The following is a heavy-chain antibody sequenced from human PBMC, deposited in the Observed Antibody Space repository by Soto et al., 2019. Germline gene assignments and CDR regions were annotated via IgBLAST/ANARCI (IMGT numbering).Heavy chain of an antibody. D-gene: IGHD5-12*01. Sequence: GGSLRLSCAASGFTFSSYAMSWVRQAPGKGLDWVSSTSSNGAATYYGDSVRGRFTFSRDNSKNMLYLQMNSLTAGDTAVYYCATISVASNTEYWGQGTRVTVSS. CDR1: GFTFSSYA. V-gene: IGHV3-23*01. CDR3: ATISVASNTEY. J-gene: IGHJ4*02. CDR2: TSSNGAAT.